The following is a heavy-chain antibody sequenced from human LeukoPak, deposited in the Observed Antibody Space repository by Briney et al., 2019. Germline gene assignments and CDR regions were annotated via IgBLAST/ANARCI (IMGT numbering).Heavy chain of an antibody. D-gene: IGHD6-19*01. CDR3: ARPYSSGWSGAFDI. CDR2: IYTSGNT. CDR1: GGSISNNY. J-gene: IGHJ3*02. V-gene: IGHV4-4*09. Sequence: ASETLSLTCTVSGGSISNNYWSWIRQSPGKGLEWIGYIYTSGNTNYNPSLKSRVAISVDTSKNQFSLKLNSVTAADTAVYYCARPYSSGWSGAFDIWGQGTMVTVSS.